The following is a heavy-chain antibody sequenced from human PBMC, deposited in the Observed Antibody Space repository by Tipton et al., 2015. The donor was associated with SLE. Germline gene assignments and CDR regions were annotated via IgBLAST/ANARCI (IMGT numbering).Heavy chain of an antibody. Sequence: SLRLSCAASGFTFSSYAMSWVRQAPGKGLEWVSAISGSGGSTYYADSVKGRFTISRDNSKNTLYLQMNSLRAEDTAVYYCATLSRGGYNSTPFDYWGQGTLVTVSS. CDR3: ATLSRGGYNSTPFDY. V-gene: IGHV3-23*01. J-gene: IGHJ4*02. D-gene: IGHD2/OR15-2a*01. CDR2: ISGSGGST. CDR1: GFTFSSYA.